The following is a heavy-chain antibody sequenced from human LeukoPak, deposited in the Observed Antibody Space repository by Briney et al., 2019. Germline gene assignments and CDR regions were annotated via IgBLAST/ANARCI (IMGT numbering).Heavy chain of an antibody. D-gene: IGHD6-13*01. J-gene: IGHJ4*02. CDR3: ARTPSSSWPIDY. CDR2: IWYDGSNK. Sequence: GGSLRLSCAASGFTFSSYGMHWVRQAPGKGLEWVAVIWYDGSNKYYAHSVKGRFTISRDNSKTTLYLQMNSLRAEDTAVYYCARTPSSSWPIDYWGQGTLVTVSS. CDR1: GFTFSSYG. V-gene: IGHV3-33*08.